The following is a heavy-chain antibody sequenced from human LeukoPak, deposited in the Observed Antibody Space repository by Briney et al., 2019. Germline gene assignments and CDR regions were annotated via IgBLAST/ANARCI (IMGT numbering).Heavy chain of an antibody. V-gene: IGHV3-30-3*01. D-gene: IGHD6-13*01. Sequence: GGSLRLSCAASGFTFSSYAMHWVRQAPGKGLEWVAVISYDGSNKYYADSVKGRFTISRDNSKNTLYLQMNSLRAEDTAVYYCARPISGQQLFGYWGQGTLVTVSS. J-gene: IGHJ4*02. CDR3: ARPISGQQLFGY. CDR1: GFTFSSYA. CDR2: ISYDGSNK.